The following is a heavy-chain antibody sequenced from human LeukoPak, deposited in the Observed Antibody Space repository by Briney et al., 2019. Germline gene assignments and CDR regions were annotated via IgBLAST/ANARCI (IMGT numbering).Heavy chain of an antibody. CDR2: ISPYNGNT. D-gene: IGHD5-24*01. V-gene: IGHV1-18*01. CDR3: AREMATIVNQFDY. J-gene: IGHJ4*02. Sequence: ASVKASCKASGYTFTSYGISWVRQAPGQGLEWMGWISPYNGNTNYAQKLQGRVTMTTDTSTTTAYMELRSLRSDDTAVYYCAREMATIVNQFDYWGQGTLVTVSS. CDR1: GYTFTSYG.